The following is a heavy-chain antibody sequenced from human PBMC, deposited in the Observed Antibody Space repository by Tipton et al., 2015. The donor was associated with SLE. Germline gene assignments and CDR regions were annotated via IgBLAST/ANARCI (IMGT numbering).Heavy chain of an antibody. D-gene: IGHD3-10*01. Sequence: TLSLTCAVYGGSFSGYYWSWIRQPPGKGLEWIGYIYYSGSTNYNPSLKSRVTISVDTSKNQFSLKLSPVTAADTAVYYCARGGPGRFGEGPFREYYYYMDVWGKGTTVTVSS. J-gene: IGHJ6*03. V-gene: IGHV4-59*12. CDR1: GGSFSGYY. CDR2: IYYSGST. CDR3: ARGGPGRFGEGPFREYYYYMDV.